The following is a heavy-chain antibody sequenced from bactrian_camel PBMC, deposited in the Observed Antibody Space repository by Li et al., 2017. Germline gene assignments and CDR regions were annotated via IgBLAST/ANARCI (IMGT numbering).Heavy chain of an antibody. D-gene: IGHD4*01. J-gene: IGHJ4*01. CDR2: IETYGMT. Sequence: VQLVESGGGSVQDGESLTLSCTASGNTRDFRYYCMGWFRQAPGKEREGVAHIETYGMTRYIDAVKGRFNISKDNAQNSVYLQMNSLKPEDTAMYYCAAAPTYYGQCRDYNVWGQGTQVTVS. CDR1: GNTRDFRYYC. V-gene: IGHV3S53*01. CDR3: AAAPTYYGQCRDYNV.